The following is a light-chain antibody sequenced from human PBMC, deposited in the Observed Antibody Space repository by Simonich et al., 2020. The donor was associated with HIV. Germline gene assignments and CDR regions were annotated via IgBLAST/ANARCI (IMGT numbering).Light chain of an antibody. J-gene: IGKJ1*01. CDR2: GAS. CDR3: QQYNNWPPWT. V-gene: IGKV3-15*01. CDR1: QSVSSS. Sequence: EIVMTQSPATLSVSPGERATLSCRASQSVSSSLAWYQQKPGQAPRLIIYGASTRATGIPARFSGSGSGTELTLTISSLQSEDFAVYYCQQYNNWPPWTFGQGTKVEIK.